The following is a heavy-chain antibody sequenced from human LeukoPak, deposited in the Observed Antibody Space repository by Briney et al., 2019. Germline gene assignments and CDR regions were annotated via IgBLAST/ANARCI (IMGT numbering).Heavy chain of an antibody. J-gene: IGHJ6*02. D-gene: IGHD3-22*01. Sequence: GGSLRLSCAASGFTFSSYGMHWVRQAPGKGLEWVAVIWYDGSNKYYADSVEGRFTISRDNSKNTLYLQMNSLRAEDTAVYYCAKDLYDKSVGYYYYYYGMDVWGQGTTVTVSS. V-gene: IGHV3-33*06. CDR1: GFTFSSYG. CDR3: AKDLYDKSVGYYYYYYGMDV. CDR2: IWYDGSNK.